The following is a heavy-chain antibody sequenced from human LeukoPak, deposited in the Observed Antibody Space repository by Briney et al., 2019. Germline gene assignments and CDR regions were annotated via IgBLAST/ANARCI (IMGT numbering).Heavy chain of an antibody. CDR1: GGSISSSSYY. Sequence: SETLSLTCTVSGGSISSSSYYWGWIRQPPGKGLEWIGSIYYSGSTYYNPSLKSRVTISVDTSKNQFSLKLSSVTAADTAVYYCARHGRVRWWDIVVVPAAKITYFDYWGQGTLVTVSS. CDR3: ARHGRVRWWDIVVVPAAKITYFDY. CDR2: IYYSGST. V-gene: IGHV4-39*01. D-gene: IGHD2-2*01. J-gene: IGHJ4*02.